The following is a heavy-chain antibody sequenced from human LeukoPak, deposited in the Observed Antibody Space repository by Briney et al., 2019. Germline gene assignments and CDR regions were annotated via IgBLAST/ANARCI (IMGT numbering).Heavy chain of an antibody. CDR3: ARQEGSGWCFDY. J-gene: IGHJ4*02. Sequence: SETLSLTCTVSGGSFSGGSLSSGSYYWGWIRQPPGKGLEWIGSISDSGSTYYNPSLKSRATISVDTSKNQFSLKLSSVTATDTAVYYCARQEGSGWCFDYWGQGTLVTVSS. D-gene: IGHD6-13*01. CDR1: GGSLSSGSYY. V-gene: IGHV4-39*01. CDR2: ISDSGST.